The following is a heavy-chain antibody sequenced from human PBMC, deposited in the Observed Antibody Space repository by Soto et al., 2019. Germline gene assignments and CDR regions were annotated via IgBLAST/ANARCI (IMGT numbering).Heavy chain of an antibody. J-gene: IGHJ4*02. V-gene: IGHV3-30*18. D-gene: IGHD3-9*01. CDR2: ISYDGSNK. CDR1: GFTFSSYG. Sequence: QVQLVESGGGVVQPGRSLRLSCAASGFTFSSYGMHWVRQAPGKGLEWVAVISYDGSNKYYADSVKGRFTISRDNSKNTLYLQMNSLRAEDTAGYYCAKDLLRYFDWSPLDYWGQGTLVTVSS. CDR3: AKDLLRYFDWSPLDY.